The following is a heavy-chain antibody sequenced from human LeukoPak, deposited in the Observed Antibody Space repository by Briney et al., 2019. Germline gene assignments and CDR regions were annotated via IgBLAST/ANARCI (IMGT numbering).Heavy chain of an antibody. V-gene: IGHV3-33*01. CDR2: IGSDASKK. D-gene: IGHD3-10*01. J-gene: IGHJ4*02. CDR3: ARDTGPFDY. Sequence: PGGSLRLSCAASGFTFSSYAMHWVRQAPGKGLEWVALIGSDASKKYYADSVKGRFTISRDNAKNSLYLQMNSLRAEDTAVYYCARDTGPFDYWGQGTLVTVSS. CDR1: GFTFSSYA.